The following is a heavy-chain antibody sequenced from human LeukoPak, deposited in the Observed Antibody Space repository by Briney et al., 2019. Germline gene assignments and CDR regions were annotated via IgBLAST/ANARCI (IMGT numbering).Heavy chain of an antibody. CDR1: GGSISXYX. CDR2: IYYSGST. CDR3: ARALVDTLCMDV. J-gene: IGHJ6*02. Sequence: PSETLSLTCTVSGGSISXYXWSWIRQPPGKGLXXIGYIYYSGSTXXXPXXXXXVTISVXTSKNQFSLKLSSVTAADTAVYYCARALVDTLCMDVWGQGTTVTVSS. V-gene: IGHV4-59*01. D-gene: IGHD5-18*01.